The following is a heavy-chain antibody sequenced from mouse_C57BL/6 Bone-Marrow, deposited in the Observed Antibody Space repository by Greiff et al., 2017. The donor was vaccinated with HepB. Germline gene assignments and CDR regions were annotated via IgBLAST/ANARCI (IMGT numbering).Heavy chain of an antibody. Sequence: VHVKQSGPGLAKPSQSLSLTCSVTGYSITRDYWNWIRKFPGNKLEYIGYISYSGSTYYNPSLKSRISITRDTSKNQYYLQLNSVTTEYTATYYCARDTMVTTGFDYWGQGTTLTVSS. D-gene: IGHD2-2*01. CDR3: ARDTMVTTGFDY. J-gene: IGHJ2*01. V-gene: IGHV3-8*01. CDR2: ISYSGST. CDR1: GYSITRDY.